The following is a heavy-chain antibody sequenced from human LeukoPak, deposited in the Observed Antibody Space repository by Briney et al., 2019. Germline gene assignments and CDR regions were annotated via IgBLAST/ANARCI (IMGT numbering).Heavy chain of an antibody. D-gene: IGHD5-24*01. J-gene: IGHJ4*02. Sequence: SVKVSCKVSGYTFTSYGISWVRQAPGQGLEWMGGIIPIFGTANYAQKFQGRLTMTRDTSLSTAYMELRSLRSEDTAVYFCARGSSEEMATIAYWGQGTLVTVSS. CDR2: IIPIFGTA. V-gene: IGHV1-69*05. CDR1: GYTFTSYG. CDR3: ARGSSEEMATIAY.